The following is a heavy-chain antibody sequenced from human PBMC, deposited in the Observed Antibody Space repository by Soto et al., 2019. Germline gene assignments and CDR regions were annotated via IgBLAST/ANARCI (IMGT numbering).Heavy chain of an antibody. J-gene: IGHJ3*01. D-gene: IGHD3-16*02. CDR2: ISDSGDRT. CDR1: GFTLSMSA. CDR3: AKDRGIIVKAGDAFDV. Sequence: EVQLMESGGGLVQPGGSLRLSYASSGFTLSMSAVNWVRQAPGKGLEWVSYISDSGDRTYYADSVKGRFTISRDRSKNTVSLQMDRLRAEDTAVYYCAKDRGIIVKAGDAFDVWGQGTKVTVSS. V-gene: IGHV3-23*01.